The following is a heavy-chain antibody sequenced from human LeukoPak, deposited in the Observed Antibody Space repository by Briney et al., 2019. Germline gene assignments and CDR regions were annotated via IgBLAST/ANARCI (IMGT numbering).Heavy chain of an antibody. V-gene: IGHV3-21*01. Sequence: GGSLRLSCAASGFTFNSYALSWVRQAPGKGLEWVSSISSSSSSYKYYADSVKGRFTVSRDNAKNSLYLQMNSLSAEDTAVYYCARERGSTTGTTNVHFDYWGQGTLVTVSS. CDR2: ISSSSSSYK. CDR1: GFTFNSYA. D-gene: IGHD1-1*01. CDR3: ARERGSTTGTTNVHFDY. J-gene: IGHJ4*02.